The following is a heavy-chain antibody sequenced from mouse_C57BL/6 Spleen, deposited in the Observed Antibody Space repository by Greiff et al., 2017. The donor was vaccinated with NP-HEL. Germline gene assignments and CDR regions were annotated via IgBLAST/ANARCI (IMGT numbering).Heavy chain of an antibody. J-gene: IGHJ1*03. V-gene: IGHV7-3*01. CDR3: ARSSLVLRYGYFDV. Sequence: EVKVVESGGGLVQPGGSLSLSCAASGFTFTDYYMCWVRQPPGKALEWMGFIRNKANGYTTEYSASVKGRFTIARDNSQSILYLQMNALRAEDIATYYCARSSLVLRYGYFDVWGTGTTVTVSS. CDR1: GFTFTDYY. CDR2: IRNKANGYTT. D-gene: IGHD1-1*01.